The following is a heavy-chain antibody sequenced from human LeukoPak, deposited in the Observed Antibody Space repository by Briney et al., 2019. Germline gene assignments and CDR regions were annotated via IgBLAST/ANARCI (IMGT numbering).Heavy chain of an antibody. CDR1: TFTLNNYW. J-gene: IGHJ4*02. CDR2: IRQDGSEK. Sequence: GGSLRLSCTASTFTLNNYWMSWVRQAPGKGLEWVTNIRQDGSEKYYVDSVKGRFTISRDNAKNSLYLQMNSLRAEDTAVYYCASRAGYTGSWSAFDYWGQGTLVTVSS. D-gene: IGHD6-13*01. V-gene: IGHV3-7*05. CDR3: ASRAGYTGSWSAFDY.